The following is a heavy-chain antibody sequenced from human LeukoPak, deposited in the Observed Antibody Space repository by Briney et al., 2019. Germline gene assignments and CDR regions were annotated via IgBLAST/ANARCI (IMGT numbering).Heavy chain of an antibody. CDR2: ISYSEST. CDR3: ARIGSWYLDWFDP. D-gene: IGHD6-13*01. Sequence: SQTLSLTCTVSGGSITSGGYFWSWIRQHPGKGLECIGHISYSESTNYNPSLKSRVTISVDTSKNQFSLKLSSVTAADTAVYYCARIGSWYLDWFDPWGQGTLVTVSS. V-gene: IGHV4-31*03. CDR1: GGSITSGGYF. J-gene: IGHJ5*02.